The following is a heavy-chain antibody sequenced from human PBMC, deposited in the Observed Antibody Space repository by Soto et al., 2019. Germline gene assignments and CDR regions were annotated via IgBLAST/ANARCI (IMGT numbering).Heavy chain of an antibody. V-gene: IGHV5-10-1*01. Sequence: PGESLKISCKGSGYSFTSYWISWVRQMPGKGLEWMGRIDPSDSYTNYSPSFQGHVTISADKSISTAYLQWSSLKASDTAMYYCARRRVVPAAIGVRYYYYGTDVWGQGTTVTVSS. J-gene: IGHJ6*02. D-gene: IGHD2-2*02. CDR3: ARRRVVPAAIGVRYYYYGTDV. CDR1: GYSFTSYW. CDR2: IDPSDSYT.